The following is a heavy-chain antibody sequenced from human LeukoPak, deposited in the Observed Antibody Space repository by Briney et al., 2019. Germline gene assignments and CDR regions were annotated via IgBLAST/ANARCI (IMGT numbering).Heavy chain of an antibody. D-gene: IGHD6-13*01. Sequence: GGSLRLSCAASGFTFSSYAMHWVRQAPGKGLEYVSAISSNGGSTYYANSVKGRFTISRDNSKNTLYLQMGSLRAEDMAVYYCAREGAAGTILGAFDIWGQGTMVTVSS. CDR2: ISSNGGST. CDR3: AREGAAGTILGAFDI. CDR1: GFTFSSYA. V-gene: IGHV3-64*01. J-gene: IGHJ3*02.